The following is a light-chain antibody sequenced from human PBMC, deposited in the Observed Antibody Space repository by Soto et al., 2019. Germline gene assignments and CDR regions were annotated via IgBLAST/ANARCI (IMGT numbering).Light chain of an antibody. CDR2: DAS. CDR3: QQRTNWPST. Sequence: EIVLTQSPATLSLSPGERATLSCSSSQSVSSYLAWYQQKPGQAPRLLIYDASTRATSIPARFSGSGSGTDFTLTITSLEPADFEVYYCQQRTNWPSTFGGGTKVEIK. CDR1: QSVSSY. J-gene: IGKJ4*01. V-gene: IGKV3-11*01.